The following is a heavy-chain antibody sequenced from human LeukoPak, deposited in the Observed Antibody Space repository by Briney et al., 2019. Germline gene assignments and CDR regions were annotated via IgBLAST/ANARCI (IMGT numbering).Heavy chain of an antibody. CDR2: ISGSSSYI. Sequence: PGGSLRLSCAACGFTFSSSSVNWVRQAPGKGLEWVSSISGSSSYIYYADSVKGRFTISRDNAKNSLYLQMNSLRAEDTAVYDCARDRVATLGHFDYWGQGTLVTVSS. J-gene: IGHJ4*02. CDR3: ARDRVATLGHFDY. CDR1: GFTFSSSS. D-gene: IGHD5-12*01. V-gene: IGHV3-21*01.